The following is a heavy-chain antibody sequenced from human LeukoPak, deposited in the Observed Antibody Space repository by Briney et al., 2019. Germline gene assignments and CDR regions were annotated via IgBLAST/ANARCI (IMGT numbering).Heavy chain of an antibody. J-gene: IGHJ4*02. Sequence: ASVKASCTASGYTFTSYYMHWVRQAPGQGLEWMGIINPSGGSTSYAQKFQGRVTMTRDTSTSTVYMELSSLRSEDTAVYYCARAGNYYDSSGYSNFDYWGQGTLVTVSS. CDR1: GYTFTSYY. CDR2: INPSGGST. CDR3: ARAGNYYDSSGYSNFDY. D-gene: IGHD3-22*01. V-gene: IGHV1-46*01.